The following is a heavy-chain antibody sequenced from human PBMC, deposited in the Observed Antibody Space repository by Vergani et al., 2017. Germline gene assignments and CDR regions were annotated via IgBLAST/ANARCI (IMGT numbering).Heavy chain of an antibody. V-gene: IGHV1-2*02. Sequence: QVQVVQSGAEVKKSGASVKVSCKTSGYTFSNYYMHWVRQAPGQGLEWMGIINPSGGHTNYAQKFQGRVTMTRDTSISTAYMELSRLRSDDTAVYYCARGVPRGDFDYWGQGTLVAVSS. J-gene: IGHJ4*02. CDR2: INPSGGHT. CDR1: GYTFSNYY. CDR3: ARGVPRGDFDY. D-gene: IGHD3-10*01.